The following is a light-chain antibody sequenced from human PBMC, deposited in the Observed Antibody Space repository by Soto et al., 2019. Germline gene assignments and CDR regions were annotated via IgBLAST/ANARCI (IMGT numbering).Light chain of an antibody. V-gene: IGLV6-57*04. CDR2: EDN. Sequence: NFMLTQPHSVSESPGKTVTISCTRSSGSIASNYVQWYQQRPGSASTTVIFEDNQRPSGIPVRFSGSIDSSSNSASLTISGLKTEDEADYYCQSYDSSNHVVFGGGTKLTVL. CDR1: SGSIASNY. CDR3: QSYDSSNHVV. J-gene: IGLJ2*01.